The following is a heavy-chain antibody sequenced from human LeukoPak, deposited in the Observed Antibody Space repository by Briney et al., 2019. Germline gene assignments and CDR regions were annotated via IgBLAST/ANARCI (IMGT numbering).Heavy chain of an antibody. Sequence: SETLSLTCAVYGGSFSGYYWSWSRQPPGEGLEWNGEINHSGSTNHNPSLRSRVHISVDPSKNQLSLKLSSVPAAHTAVYYCARGLRYCSSTSCYVGRYYFDYWGQGTLVTVSS. CDR3: ARGLRYCSSTSCYVGRYYFDY. CDR2: INHSGST. CDR1: GGSFSGYY. V-gene: IGHV4-34*01. J-gene: IGHJ4*02. D-gene: IGHD2-2*01.